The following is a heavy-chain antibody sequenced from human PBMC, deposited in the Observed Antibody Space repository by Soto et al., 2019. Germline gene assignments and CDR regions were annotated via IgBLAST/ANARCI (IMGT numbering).Heavy chain of an antibody. V-gene: IGHV1-3*01. CDR1: GYTFTSYA. Sequence: ASVKVSCKASGYTFTSYAMHWVRPAPGQRLEWMGWINAGNGNTKYSQKFQGRVTITRDTSASTAYMEVSSLRSEDTAVYYCARGSGYYYWDDYWGQGTLVTVSS. J-gene: IGHJ4*02. CDR3: ARGSGYYYWDDY. CDR2: INAGNGNT. D-gene: IGHD3-22*01.